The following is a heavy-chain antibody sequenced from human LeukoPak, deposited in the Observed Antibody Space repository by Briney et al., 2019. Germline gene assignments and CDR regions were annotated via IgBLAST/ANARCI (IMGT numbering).Heavy chain of an antibody. CDR3: AIRGPYSSGWYSMDY. J-gene: IGHJ4*02. CDR2: IIPIFGTG. CDR1: GGTFSSYA. Sequence: SVKVSCKASGGTFSSYAISWVRQAPGQGLEWMGGIIPIFGTGNYAQKFQGRVTITADESTSTAYMELSSLRSEDTAVYYCAIRGPYSSGWYSMDYWGQGTLVTVSS. D-gene: IGHD6-19*01. V-gene: IGHV1-69*01.